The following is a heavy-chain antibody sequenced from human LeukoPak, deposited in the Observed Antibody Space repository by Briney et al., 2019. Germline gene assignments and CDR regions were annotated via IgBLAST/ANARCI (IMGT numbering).Heavy chain of an antibody. CDR2: INHSGST. CDR1: GGSFSGYY. J-gene: IGHJ5*02. D-gene: IGHD6-13*01. Sequence: SETLSLTCAVYGGSFSGYYWSWIRQPPGKGLEWIGEINHSGSTNYNPSLKSRVTISVDTSKNQFSLKLSSVTAADTAVYYCARHWSSSWYERRWFDPWGQGTLVTVSS. CDR3: ARHWSSSWYERRWFDP. V-gene: IGHV4-34*01.